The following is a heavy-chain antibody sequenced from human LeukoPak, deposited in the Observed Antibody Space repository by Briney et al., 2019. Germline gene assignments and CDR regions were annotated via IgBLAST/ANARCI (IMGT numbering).Heavy chain of an antibody. Sequence: GGSLRLSCAASGFTFSSYSMNWVLQAPGKGLEWVSSISSSSSYIYYADSVKGRFTISRDNAKNSLYLQMNSLRAEDTAVYYFARDPLVGYGSGIPSGYWGQGTLVTVSS. CDR3: ARDPLVGYGSGIPSGY. CDR2: ISSSSSYI. D-gene: IGHD3-10*01. J-gene: IGHJ4*02. CDR1: GFTFSSYS. V-gene: IGHV3-21*01.